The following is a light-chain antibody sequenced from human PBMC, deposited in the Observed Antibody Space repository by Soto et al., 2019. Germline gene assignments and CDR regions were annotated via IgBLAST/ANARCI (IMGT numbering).Light chain of an antibody. V-gene: IGKV4-1*01. CDR3: HQYYSIPRT. Sequence: DIVMTQSPDSLAVSLGERATINCKSSQSVLHSPTNNNYLAWYQKKPGQPPKLLIYWASTRESGVPDRFSGSGSGTXFTLTINSLQAEDAAVYYCHQYYSIPRTFGQGTKVEIK. CDR1: QSVLHSPTNNNY. J-gene: IGKJ1*01. CDR2: WAS.